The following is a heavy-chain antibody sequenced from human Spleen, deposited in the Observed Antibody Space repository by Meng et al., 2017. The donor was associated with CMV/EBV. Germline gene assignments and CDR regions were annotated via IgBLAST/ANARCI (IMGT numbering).Heavy chain of an antibody. D-gene: IGHD3-22*01. V-gene: IGHV3-23*01. CDR3: AKGTAYYYDSSGYSADY. J-gene: IGHJ4*02. CDR1: TFSSYG. CDR2: ISGSGGGT. Sequence: TFSSYGMRGVRQAPGKRLEWVSTISGSGGGTYYADSVKGRFTISRDNSKNTLYLQMSSLRAEDTAVYYCAKGTAYYYDSSGYSADYWGQGTLVTVSS.